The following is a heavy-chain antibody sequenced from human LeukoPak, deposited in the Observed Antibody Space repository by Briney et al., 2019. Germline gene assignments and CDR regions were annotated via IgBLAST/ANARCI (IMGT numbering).Heavy chain of an antibody. CDR2: SNSDGSST. V-gene: IGHV3-74*01. CDR3: AKVRANRFASFDY. J-gene: IGHJ4*02. D-gene: IGHD1/OR15-1a*01. Sequence: GGSLRLSCVASGFTFSRYWMHWVRRAPGKGLVWVSRSNSDGSSTNYADSVKGRFTISRDKAKITLYLQMNSLRAEDTAVYYCAKVRANRFASFDYWGQGTLVTVSS. CDR1: GFTFSRYW.